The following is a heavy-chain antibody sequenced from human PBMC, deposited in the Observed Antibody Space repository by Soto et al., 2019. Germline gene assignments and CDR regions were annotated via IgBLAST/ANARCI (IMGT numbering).Heavy chain of an antibody. CDR2: ISGSGGTT. J-gene: IGHJ6*02. CDR3: AKCDRMTTVTTCYHYAMDV. D-gene: IGHD4-17*01. Sequence: PGGSLRLSCAASGFTFSNYAMIWVRQAPGKGLEWVSVISGSGGTTNYADSVKGRFTISRDNSKNTLYLQMNSLRAEDTAVYYCAKCDRMTTVTTCYHYAMDVWGQGTTVTVSS. V-gene: IGHV3-23*01. CDR1: GFTFSNYA.